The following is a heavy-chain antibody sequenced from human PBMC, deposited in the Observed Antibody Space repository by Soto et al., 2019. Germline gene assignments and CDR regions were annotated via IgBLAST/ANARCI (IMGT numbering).Heavy chain of an antibody. CDR2: IKQDGSQK. V-gene: IGHV3-7*01. CDR1: GLTFSSYW. CDR3: ASAYYYDSSGYSPGGH. Sequence: PGGSLRLSCAASGLTFSSYWMSWVRQAPGKGLEWVANIKQDGSQKYYVDSVKGRFTISRDNAKNSLYLQMNSLRVEDTAVYYCASAYYYDSSGYSPGGHWGQGTLVTVSS. J-gene: IGHJ4*02. D-gene: IGHD3-22*01.